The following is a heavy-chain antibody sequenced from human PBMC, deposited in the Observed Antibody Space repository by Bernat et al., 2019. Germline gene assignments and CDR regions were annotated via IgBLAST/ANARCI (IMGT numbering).Heavy chain of an antibody. V-gene: IGHV4-31*03. CDR2: IYYSGST. D-gene: IGHD2-2*01. CDR1: GGSISSGGYY. CDR3: AREARDIVVVPAAFDAFDI. J-gene: IGHJ3*02. Sequence: QVQLQESGPGLVKPSLTLSLTCTVSGGSISSGGYYWSWIRQHPGKGLEWIGYIYYSGSTYYNPSLKSRVTISVDTSKNQFSLKLSSVTAADTAVYYCAREARDIVVVPAAFDAFDIWGQGTMVTVSS.